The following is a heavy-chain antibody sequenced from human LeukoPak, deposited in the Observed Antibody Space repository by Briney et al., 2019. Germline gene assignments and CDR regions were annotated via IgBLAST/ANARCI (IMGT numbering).Heavy chain of an antibody. D-gene: IGHD3-22*01. J-gene: IGHJ4*02. CDR2: ISGDGGST. CDR1: GFTFDDYA. V-gene: IGHV3-43*02. Sequence: GGSLRLSCAASGFTFDDYAMHWVRQAPGKGLEWVSLISGDGGSTYYADSVKGRFTISGDNSKNSLYLQMNSLRTEDTALYYCAKALRLDYDSSGLAGYWGQGTLVTVSS. CDR3: AKALRLDYDSSGLAGY.